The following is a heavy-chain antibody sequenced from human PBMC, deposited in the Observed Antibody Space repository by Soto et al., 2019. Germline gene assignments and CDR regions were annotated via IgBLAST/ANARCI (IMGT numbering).Heavy chain of an antibody. Sequence: GASVKVTCKASGGTFSSYAISWVRQAPGQGLEWMGGIIPIFGTANYAQKFQGRVTITADESTSTAYMELSSLRSEDTAVYYCVRRNVSATGIDRFAPWGQRTLVTVSS. CDR3: VRRNVSATGIDRFAP. CDR2: IIPIFGTA. CDR1: GGTFSSYA. J-gene: IGHJ5*02. D-gene: IGHD6-13*01. V-gene: IGHV1-69*13.